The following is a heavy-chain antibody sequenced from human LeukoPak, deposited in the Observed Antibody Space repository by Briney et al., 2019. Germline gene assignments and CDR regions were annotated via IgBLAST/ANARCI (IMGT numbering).Heavy chain of an antibody. V-gene: IGHV3-48*01. CDR1: GFTFSSYA. CDR3: ARALHRPDY. Sequence: GGSLRLSCAASGFTFSSYAMSWVRQAPAKGLEWVSYISSSSSTIYYADSVKGRFTISRDNAKNSLYLQMNSLRAEDTAVYYCARALHRPDYWGQGTLVTVSS. CDR2: ISSSSSTI. J-gene: IGHJ4*02.